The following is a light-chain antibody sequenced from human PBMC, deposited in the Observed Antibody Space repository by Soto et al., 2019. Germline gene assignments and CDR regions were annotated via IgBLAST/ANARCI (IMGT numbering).Light chain of an antibody. Sequence: SALTQPRSVSGSPGQSVTISCTGTSSDVGRYNYVSWYQQHPGKAPKLMIYDVSERPSGVPDRFSGSKSGNTASLTISGLQAEDEADYYCCSYGGTYFVFGTGTKVTVL. CDR1: SSDVGRYNY. J-gene: IGLJ1*01. CDR3: CSYGGTYFV. V-gene: IGLV2-11*01. CDR2: DVS.